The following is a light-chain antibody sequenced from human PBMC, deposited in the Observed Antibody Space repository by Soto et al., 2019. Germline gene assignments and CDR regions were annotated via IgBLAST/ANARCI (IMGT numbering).Light chain of an antibody. V-gene: IGLV2-14*01. Sequence: QSALTQPASVSGSPGQSITISCTGTSSDVGGYNYVSWYQQHPGKAPKLMIYEVSNRPSGVSNRFSGSKSGNTASPTISGLQAEDEADYYCSSYTSSSTPVFGGGTKRTVL. CDR2: EVS. J-gene: IGLJ2*01. CDR1: SSDVGGYNY. CDR3: SSYTSSSTPV.